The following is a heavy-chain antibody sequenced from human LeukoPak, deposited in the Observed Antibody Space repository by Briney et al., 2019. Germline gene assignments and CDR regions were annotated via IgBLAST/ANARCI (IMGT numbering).Heavy chain of an antibody. CDR2: IYYSGNT. D-gene: IGHD3-10*01. Sequence: PSETLSLTCTVSGGSISTYYWSWIRQPPGKGLEWIGYIYYSGNTNYNPSLKSRVTISVDTSKNQFSLKLTSVTAADTAVYYCARERRLTMVRGLSYYLDYWGQGTLATVSS. J-gene: IGHJ4*02. CDR3: ARERRLTMVRGLSYYLDY. CDR1: GGSISTYY. V-gene: IGHV4-59*01.